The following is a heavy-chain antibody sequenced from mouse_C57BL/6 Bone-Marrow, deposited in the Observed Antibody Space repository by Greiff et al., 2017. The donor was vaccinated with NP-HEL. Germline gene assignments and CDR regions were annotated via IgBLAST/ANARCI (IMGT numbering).Heavy chain of an antibody. CDR2: FDPSDSYT. Sequence: QVQLQQPGAELVKPGASVKLSCKASGYTFTSYWMQWVKQRPGQGLEWIGEFDPSDSYTNYNQKFKGKATLTVDTSSSTAYMQLSGLTSEDSAVYYCARYTGYFDYWGQGTTLTVSS. CDR1: GYTFTSYW. V-gene: IGHV1-50*01. CDR3: ARYTGYFDY. D-gene: IGHD3-1*01. J-gene: IGHJ2*01.